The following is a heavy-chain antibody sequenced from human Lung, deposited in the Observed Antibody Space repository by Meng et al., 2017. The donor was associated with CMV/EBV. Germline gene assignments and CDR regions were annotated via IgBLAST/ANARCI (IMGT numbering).Heavy chain of an antibody. CDR1: VSSYDVA. J-gene: IGHJ5*02. D-gene: IGHD6-19*01. V-gene: IGHV6-1*01. Sequence: VSSYDVAWNWIRQSPSRGLEWLGRTYYRLLWFNEYAVSVKSRINIKADTSKNQFSLQLDSVTPEDTAVYYCARDQVTSRVWSNWFDPWGQGILVTVSS. CDR2: TYYRLLWFN. CDR3: ARDQVTSRVWSNWFDP.